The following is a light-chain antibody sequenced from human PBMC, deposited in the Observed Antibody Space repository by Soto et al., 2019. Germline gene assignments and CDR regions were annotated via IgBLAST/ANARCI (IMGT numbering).Light chain of an antibody. V-gene: IGKV1-12*01. Sequence: DLQMTQSPSSVSASVGDRVSITCRASQGISSWLARYQQKPGRAPKLLIYTGSSLQSGVPSRFSGTGSGTDFTLTISSLQPEDVATYYCQQANSFPPTFGGGTKVEIK. CDR2: TGS. CDR1: QGISSW. CDR3: QQANSFPPT. J-gene: IGKJ4*01.